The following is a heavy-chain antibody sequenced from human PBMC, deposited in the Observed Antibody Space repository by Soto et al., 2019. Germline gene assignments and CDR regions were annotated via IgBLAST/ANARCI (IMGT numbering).Heavy chain of an antibody. V-gene: IGHV3-7*03. CDR1: KFAFSSYW. D-gene: IGHD2-15*01. J-gene: IGHJ5*02. Sequence: PGGSLRLSCAASKFAFSSYWMSWVRQAPGKGLEWVANIKQDGTEKYYVDSVKGRFTISRDNAKNSLYLQMNSLRAEDSAVYYCARELPPDLWGQGTLVTVSS. CDR3: ARELPPDL. CDR2: IKQDGTEK.